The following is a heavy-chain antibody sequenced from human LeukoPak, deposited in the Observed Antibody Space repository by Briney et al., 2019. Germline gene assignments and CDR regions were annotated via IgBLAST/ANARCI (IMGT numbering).Heavy chain of an antibody. CDR2: IYYSGST. J-gene: IGHJ3*01. Sequence: PSETLSLTCTVSGGSISSGGYYWSWIRQHPGKGLEWIGYIYYSGSTYYNPSLKSRVTISVDTSKNQFSLKLSSVTAAATAVYYCARRTLERNAFDLWGQGTMVTVSS. V-gene: IGHV4-31*03. CDR3: ARRTLERNAFDL. D-gene: IGHD1-1*01. CDR1: GGSISSGGYY.